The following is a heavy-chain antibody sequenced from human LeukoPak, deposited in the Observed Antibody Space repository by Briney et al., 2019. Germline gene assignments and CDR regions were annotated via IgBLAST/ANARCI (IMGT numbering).Heavy chain of an antibody. Sequence: SETLSLTCTVSGGSISSYYWSWIRQPPGKGLEWIGYIYYSGSTNYNPSLKSRVTISVDTSKNQFSLKLSSVTAADTAVYYCARARGYSYGSYYYYYYGMDVWGQGTTVTVSS. J-gene: IGHJ6*02. D-gene: IGHD5-18*01. CDR2: IYYSGST. CDR1: GGSISSYY. CDR3: ARARGYSYGSYYYYYYGMDV. V-gene: IGHV4-59*08.